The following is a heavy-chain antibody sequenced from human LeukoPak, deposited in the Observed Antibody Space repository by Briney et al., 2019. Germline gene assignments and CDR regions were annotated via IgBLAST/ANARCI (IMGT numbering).Heavy chain of an antibody. CDR1: GGSLSSSSYY. V-gene: IGHV4-61*02. CDR3: ARGLRQLVRSWHY. CDR2: IYTSGST. J-gene: IGHJ4*02. Sequence: SETLSLTCTVSGGSLSSSSYYWRWLRQPAGKGLEWIGRIYTSGSTNYNPSLKSRVTISVDTSKNQFSLKLSSVTAADTAVYYCARGLRQLVRSWHYWGQGTLVTVSS. D-gene: IGHD6-6*01.